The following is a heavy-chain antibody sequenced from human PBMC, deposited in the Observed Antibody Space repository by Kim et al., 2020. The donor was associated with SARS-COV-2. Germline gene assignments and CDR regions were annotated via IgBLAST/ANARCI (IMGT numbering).Heavy chain of an antibody. V-gene: IGHV1-18*01. CDR2: ISAYNGNT. J-gene: IGHJ4*02. Sequence: ASVKVSCKASGYTFPSYGISWVRQAPGQGREWMGWISAYNGNTNYAQKLQGRVTMTTDTSTSTAYMELRSLRSDDTAVYYCARGSITSFGVVIMELFDYWGQGTLVTVSS. CDR3: ARGSITSFGVVIMELFDY. D-gene: IGHD3-3*01. CDR1: GYTFPSYG.